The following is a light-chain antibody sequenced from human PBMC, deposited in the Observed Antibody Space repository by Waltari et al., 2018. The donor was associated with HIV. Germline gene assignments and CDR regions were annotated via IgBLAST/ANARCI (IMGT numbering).Light chain of an antibody. CDR2: EVT. V-gene: IGLV2-23*02. Sequence: QYALTQPASVSGSPGPSITLSCTGTSTHVGTYNLVSWYQQHPGKAPKPIIYEVTQRPSGVSNRFSGSKAGNTASLTISGLQADDEADYYCCSYVGTNTFFGTGTKVTVL. CDR1: STHVGTYNL. CDR3: CSYVGTNTF. J-gene: IGLJ1*01.